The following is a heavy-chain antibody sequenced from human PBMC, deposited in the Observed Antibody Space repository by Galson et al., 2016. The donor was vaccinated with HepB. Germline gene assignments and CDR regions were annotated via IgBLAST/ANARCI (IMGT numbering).Heavy chain of an antibody. CDR2: ISGDGAST. J-gene: IGHJ4*02. CDR1: GFIFSDHY. V-gene: IGHV3-23*01. CDR3: AKDPYYSSGWGAFES. Sequence: SLRLSCAASGFIFSDHYMDWVRQAPGKGLEWVSTISGDGASTYYADSVKGRFSISRDNSRTTLDLQMHSLRGEDTALYYCAKDPYYSSGWGAFESWGQGTLVTVSS. D-gene: IGHD6-19*01.